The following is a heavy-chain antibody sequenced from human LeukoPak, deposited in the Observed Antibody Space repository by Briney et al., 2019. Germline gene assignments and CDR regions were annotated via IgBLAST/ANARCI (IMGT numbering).Heavy chain of an antibody. CDR3: ARGVMTTVVTNDY. D-gene: IGHD4-23*01. Sequence: QPGGSLRLSCAASGFTFSSYAMHWVRQAPGKGLEWVAVISYDGSNKYYADSVKGRFTISRDNSKNMLYLQMNSLRAEDTAVYYCARGVMTTVVTNDYWGQGTLVTVSS. CDR1: GFTFSSYA. J-gene: IGHJ4*02. CDR2: ISYDGSNK. V-gene: IGHV3-30*01.